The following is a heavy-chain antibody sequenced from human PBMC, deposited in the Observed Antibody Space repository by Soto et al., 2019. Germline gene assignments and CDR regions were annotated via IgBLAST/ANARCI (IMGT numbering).Heavy chain of an antibody. CDR2: ISAYNGNT. V-gene: IGHV1-18*01. Sequence: QVQLVQSGAEVKKPGASVKVSCKASGYTFTSYGISWVRQAPGQGLEWMGWISAYNGNTNYAQKLQGRVTMTTDTTTRTAYMELRSLRSDDTAVYYCAGSRNGPPADAFVIWGQGTMVTVSS. D-gene: IGHD2-8*01. CDR1: GYTFTSYG. J-gene: IGHJ3*02. CDR3: AGSRNGPPADAFVI.